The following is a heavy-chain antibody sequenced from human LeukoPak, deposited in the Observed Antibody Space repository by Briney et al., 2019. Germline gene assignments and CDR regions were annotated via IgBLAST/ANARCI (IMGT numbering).Heavy chain of an antibody. CDR3: ARGGYSGYAN. Sequence: SETLSLTCAVYGGSFSGYYWSWIRQPPGKGLEWIGEINHSGSTNYNPSLKSRVTISVDTSKNQFSLKLSSVTAADTAVYYCARGGYSGYANWGQGTMVTVSS. J-gene: IGHJ4*02. V-gene: IGHV4-34*01. D-gene: IGHD5-12*01. CDR2: INHSGST. CDR1: GGSFSGYY.